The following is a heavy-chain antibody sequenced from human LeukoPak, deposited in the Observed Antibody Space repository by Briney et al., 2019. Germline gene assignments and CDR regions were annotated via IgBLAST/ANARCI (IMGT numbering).Heavy chain of an antibody. CDR1: GFTFSSYG. J-gene: IGHJ5*02. D-gene: IGHD3-10*01. V-gene: IGHV3-30*03. Sequence: QPGRSLRLSCAASGFTFSSYGMHWVRQAPGKGLEWVAVISYDGSNKYYADSVKGRFTISRDNSKNTLYLQMNSLRAEDTAVYYCARIPAQVRVNWFDPWGQGTLVTVSS. CDR2: ISYDGSNK. CDR3: ARIPAQVRVNWFDP.